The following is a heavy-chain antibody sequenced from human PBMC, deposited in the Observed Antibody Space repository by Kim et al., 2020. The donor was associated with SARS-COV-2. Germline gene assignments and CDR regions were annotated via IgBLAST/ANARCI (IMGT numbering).Heavy chain of an antibody. CDR3: AKDRASYQLLGGGDAFDI. CDR1: GFTFSNYA. V-gene: IGHV3-23*01. CDR2: ISGSGGST. J-gene: IGHJ3*02. D-gene: IGHD2-2*01. Sequence: GGSLRLSCAASGFTFSNYAMSWVRQAPGKGLEWVSAISGSGGSTYYADSVKGRFTISRDNSKNTLYLQMNSLRAEDTAVYYCAKDRASYQLLGGGDAFDIGGQGTMVSVSS.